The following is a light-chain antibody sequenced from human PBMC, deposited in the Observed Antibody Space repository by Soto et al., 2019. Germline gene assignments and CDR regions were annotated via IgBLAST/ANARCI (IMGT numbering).Light chain of an antibody. CDR3: QQYDNWPPLT. CDR2: GAS. Sequence: EILMTQSPATLSVSPGERATLSCRASQSVSINLAWYQHKPGQAPRLIIYGASTRATGIPARFSGSGSGTEFTLTISSLQSEDFAIYYCQQYDNWPPLTFGRGTKLEIK. CDR1: QSVSIN. V-gene: IGKV3-15*01. J-gene: IGKJ2*01.